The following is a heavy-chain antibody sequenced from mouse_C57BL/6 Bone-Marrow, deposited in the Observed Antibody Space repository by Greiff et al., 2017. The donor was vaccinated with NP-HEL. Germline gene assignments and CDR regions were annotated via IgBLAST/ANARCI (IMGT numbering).Heavy chain of an antibody. V-gene: IGHV2-5*01. D-gene: IGHD1-1*01. Sequence: QVQLQQSGPGLVQPSQSLSITCTVSGFSLTSYGVHWVRQSPGKGLEWLGVIWRGGSTDYNAAFMSRLSITKDNSKSQVFVKMNSLQADDTAIYYCAKKTPYYGSSAMDYWGQGTSVTVSS. CDR3: AKKTPYYGSSAMDY. CDR2: IWRGGST. CDR1: GFSLTSYG. J-gene: IGHJ4*01.